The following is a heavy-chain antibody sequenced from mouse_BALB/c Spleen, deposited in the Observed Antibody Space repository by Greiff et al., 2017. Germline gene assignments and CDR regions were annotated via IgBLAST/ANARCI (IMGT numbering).Heavy chain of an antibody. J-gene: IGHJ1*01. CDR3: TRAYDGYGYWYFDV. V-gene: IGHV5-6-4*01. CDR2: ISSGGSYT. D-gene: IGHD2-3*01. CDR1: GFTFSSYT. Sequence: EVKLVESGGGLVKPGGSLKLSCAASGFTFSSYTMSWVRQTPEKRLEWVATISSGGSYTYYPDSVKGRFTISRDNAKNTLYLQMSSLKSEDTAMYYCTRAYDGYGYWYFDVWGAGTTVTVSS.